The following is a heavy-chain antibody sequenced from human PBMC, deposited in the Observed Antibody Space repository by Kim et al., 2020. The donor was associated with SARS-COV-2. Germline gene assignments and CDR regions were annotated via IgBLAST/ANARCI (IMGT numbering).Heavy chain of an antibody. D-gene: IGHD4-17*01. V-gene: IGHV4-4*07. Sequence: SETLSLTCSVSGVSIRGDCWSWIRQPAGKGLEWIGRIYASGSTNYNPSLRSRVTMSVDTSKNQLSLKLSSVTAADTALYYCARDFADYEGDYFDYWGQG. J-gene: IGHJ4*02. CDR1: GVSIRGDC. CDR3: ARDFADYEGDYFDY. CDR2: IYASGST.